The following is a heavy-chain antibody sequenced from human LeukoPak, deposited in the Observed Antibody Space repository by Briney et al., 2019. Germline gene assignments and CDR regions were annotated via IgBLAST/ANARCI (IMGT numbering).Heavy chain of an antibody. CDR2: IYSGGST. Sequence: PGGSLRXXXXXXXFTVSSNYMSWVRQAPGKGLEWVSVIYSGGSTYYADSVKGRFTISRDNSKNTLYLQMNSLRAEDTAVYYCASGRDYYFDYWGQGTLVTVSS. V-gene: IGHV3-53*01. CDR3: ASGRDYYFDY. CDR1: XFTVSSNY. D-gene: IGHD3-10*01. J-gene: IGHJ4*02.